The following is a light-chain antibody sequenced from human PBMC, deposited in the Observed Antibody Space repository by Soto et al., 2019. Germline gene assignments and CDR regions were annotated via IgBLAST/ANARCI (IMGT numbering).Light chain of an antibody. Sequence: DIQMTQSPSTLSASVGDRVTITCRASQSISSWLAWYQQKPGKAPKLLIYKASSLESGVPSRFSGSGSGTEFDLTISSLQPDDFATYYCQQYNSYSSTLGQGTKLEIK. V-gene: IGKV1-5*03. CDR1: QSISSW. CDR3: QQYNSYSST. J-gene: IGKJ2*01. CDR2: KAS.